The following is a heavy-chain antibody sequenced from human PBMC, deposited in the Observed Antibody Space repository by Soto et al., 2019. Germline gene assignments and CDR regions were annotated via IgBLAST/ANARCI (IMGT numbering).Heavy chain of an antibody. CDR1: GYTFTGYY. J-gene: IGHJ6*02. CDR3: ARESGWYSYGMDV. D-gene: IGHD6-19*01. V-gene: IGHV1-2*04. CDR2: INPNSGGT. Sequence: GASVKVSCKASGYTFTGYYMHWVRQAPGQGLEWMGWINPNSGGTNYAQKFQGWVTMTRDTSISTAYMELSRLRSDDTAVYYCARESGWYSYGMDVWGQGTTVTVSS.